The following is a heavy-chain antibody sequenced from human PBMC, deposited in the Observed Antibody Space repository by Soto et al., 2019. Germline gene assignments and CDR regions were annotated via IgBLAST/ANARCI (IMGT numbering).Heavy chain of an antibody. CDR2: ISYDGSNK. CDR1: GFSFSSYR. D-gene: IGHD5-18*01. Sequence: GGSLRLSCAASGFSFSSYRMSWVRQAPGKGLEWVAIISYDGSNKYYADSVKGRFTISRDNSKNTLYLQMNSLRAEDTAVYYCARDPLWGTAMVLWYFDLWGRGTLVTVSS. J-gene: IGHJ2*01. V-gene: IGHV3-30*03. CDR3: ARDPLWGTAMVLWYFDL.